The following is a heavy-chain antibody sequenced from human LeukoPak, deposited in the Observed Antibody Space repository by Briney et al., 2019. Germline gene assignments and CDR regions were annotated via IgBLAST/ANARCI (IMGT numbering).Heavy chain of an antibody. D-gene: IGHD3-22*01. CDR1: GGSISSGSYY. V-gene: IGHV4-61*02. CDR3: ASTTMTTLVHAFDI. J-gene: IGHJ3*02. Sequence: SSQTLSLTCTVSGGSISSGSYYWSWIRQPAGKGLEWIGRIYTSGSTNYNPSLKSQVTISVDTSKNQFSLKLSSVTAADTAVYYCASTTMTTLVHAFDIWGQGTMVTVSS. CDR2: IYTSGST.